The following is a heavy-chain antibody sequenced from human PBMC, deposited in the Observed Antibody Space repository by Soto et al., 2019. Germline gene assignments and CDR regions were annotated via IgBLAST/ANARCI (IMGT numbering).Heavy chain of an antibody. CDR1: GFTFSRYG. CDR2: ISYDGSNK. J-gene: IGHJ6*02. CDR3: AKVSVPAAIAYYYYGMDV. V-gene: IGHV3-30*18. Sequence: QVQLVESGGGVVQPGRSLRLSCAASGFTFSRYGMHWVRQAPGRGLEWVALISYDGSNKYYADSVKGRFTISRDNSKNTLYLQMNSLRAEDTAVYYCAKVSVPAAIAYYYYGMDVWGQGTTVTVSS. D-gene: IGHD2-2*01.